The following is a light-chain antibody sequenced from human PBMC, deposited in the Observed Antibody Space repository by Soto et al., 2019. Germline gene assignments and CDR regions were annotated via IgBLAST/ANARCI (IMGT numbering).Light chain of an antibody. CDR1: SSDVGGYNY. CDR3: SSYAGSNNFEKV. V-gene: IGLV2-8*01. CDR2: EVS. Sequence: QSVLTQPPSASGSPGQSVTISCTGTSSDVGGYNYVSWYQQHPGKAPKLMIHEVSKRPSGVPDRFSGSKSGNTASLTVSGLQAEDEADYYCSSYAGSNNFEKVFGGGTKLTVL. J-gene: IGLJ2*01.